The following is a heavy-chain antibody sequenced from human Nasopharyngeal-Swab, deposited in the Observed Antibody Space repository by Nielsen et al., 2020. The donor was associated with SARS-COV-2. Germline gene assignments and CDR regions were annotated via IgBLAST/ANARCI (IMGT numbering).Heavy chain of an antibody. Sequence: SETLSLTCTVSGGSISSGGYYWSWIRQPPGKGLEWIGRIYTSGSTNYNPSLKSRVTISVDTSKNQFSLNLNSVTAADTAVYYCATHPRGQLDPFDYWGQGSLVTVSS. CDR2: IYTSGST. V-gene: IGHV4-61*02. J-gene: IGHJ4*02. CDR3: ATHPRGQLDPFDY. D-gene: IGHD6-13*01. CDR1: GGSISSGGYY.